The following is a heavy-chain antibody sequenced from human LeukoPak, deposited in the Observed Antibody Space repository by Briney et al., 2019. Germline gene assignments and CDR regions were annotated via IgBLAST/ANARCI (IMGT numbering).Heavy chain of an antibody. CDR3: ARGTFATPFSWFDP. V-gene: IGHV1-69*06. Sequence: SVKVSCKASGGTFSSYAISWVRQAPGQGLEWMGGIVPIFGTANYAQKFQGRVTITADKSTSTAYMELSSLRSEDTAVYYCARGTFATPFSWFDPWGQGTLVTVSS. CDR2: IVPIFGTA. J-gene: IGHJ5*02. CDR1: GGTFSSYA. D-gene: IGHD3-16*01.